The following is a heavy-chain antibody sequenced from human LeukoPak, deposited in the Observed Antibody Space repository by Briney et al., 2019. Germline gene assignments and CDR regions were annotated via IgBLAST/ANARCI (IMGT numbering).Heavy chain of an antibody. CDR3: ARHPSGRMWLQQGGWFDP. CDR1: GGSISSISYY. J-gene: IGHJ5*02. D-gene: IGHD5-24*01. V-gene: IGHV4-39*01. Sequence: SETLSLTCTVSGGSISSISYYWGWIRQPPGKGLEWIGSMYHNGSTYYSPSLKSRVTISVDTSKNQFSLKLTSVTAADTAVYYCARHPSGRMWLQQGGWFDPWGQGTLVTVSS. CDR2: MYHNGST.